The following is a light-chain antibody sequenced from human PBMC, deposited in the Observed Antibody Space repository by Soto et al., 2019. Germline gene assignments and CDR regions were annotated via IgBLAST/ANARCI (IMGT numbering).Light chain of an antibody. CDR2: DAS. CDR3: QQYNTYWT. V-gene: IGKV1-5*01. Sequence: DTQMTQSPYTLSASVGDRVTITCRASQSISSWLAWYQQKPGKAPKLLISDASNLQSGVPSRFSGSGSGTEFTLTIISLQPDDIATYYCQQYNTYWTFGQGTKVDIK. J-gene: IGKJ1*01. CDR1: QSISSW.